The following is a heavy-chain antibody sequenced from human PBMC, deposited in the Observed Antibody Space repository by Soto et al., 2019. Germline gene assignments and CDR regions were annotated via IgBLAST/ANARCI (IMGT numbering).Heavy chain of an antibody. D-gene: IGHD1-26*01. Sequence: QLQLQESGPRLVMPSETLSLTCTVSGGSITNINYYWGCIRQPPGKGLEWIGSTHYSGITYYNPSLKSRVTISTDTSKNHFSLKLTSVTAADTAVYYCAKNWEIGGQGTRVTVSS. CDR1: GGSITNINYY. CDR2: THYSGIT. J-gene: IGHJ4*02. V-gene: IGHV4-39*02. CDR3: AKNWEI.